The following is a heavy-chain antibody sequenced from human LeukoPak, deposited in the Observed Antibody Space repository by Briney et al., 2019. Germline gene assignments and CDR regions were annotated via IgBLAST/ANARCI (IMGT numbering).Heavy chain of an antibody. CDR3: AAIIGYYYDSSGYDPKDYFDY. V-gene: IGHV1-2*02. CDR2: INPNSGGT. Sequence: ASVKVSCKASGYTFTGYYMHWVRQAPGQGLEWMGWINPNSGGTNYAQKFQERVTITRDMSTSTAYMELSSLRSEDTAVYYCAAIIGYYYDSSGYDPKDYFDYWGQGTLVTVSS. J-gene: IGHJ4*02. D-gene: IGHD3-22*01. CDR1: GYTFTGYY.